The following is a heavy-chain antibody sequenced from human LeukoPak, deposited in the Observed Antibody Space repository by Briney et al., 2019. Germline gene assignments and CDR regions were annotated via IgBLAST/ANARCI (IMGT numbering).Heavy chain of an antibody. V-gene: IGHV4-34*01. J-gene: IGHJ3*02. Sequence: PSETLSLTCAVYGGSFSGYYWSWLRQPPGKGLEWIGEINHSGSTNYNPSLKSRVTLSVDTSKNQFSLKLSSVPAADTAVYYCARVYGAGYDFRGAFDIWGQGTMVTVSS. CDR3: ARVYGAGYDFRGAFDI. CDR1: GGSFSGYY. CDR2: INHSGST. D-gene: IGHD5-12*01.